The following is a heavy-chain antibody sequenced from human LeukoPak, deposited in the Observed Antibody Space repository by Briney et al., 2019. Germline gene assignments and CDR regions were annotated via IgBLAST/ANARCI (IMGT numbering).Heavy chain of an antibody. CDR3: ATFYSFSAYYYYYMDV. V-gene: IGHV4-59*01. CDR2: MHYSEST. D-gene: IGHD6-13*01. Sequence: ENLSLTCTVSSGSISTYYWSWIRQPPGKGLEWIGYMHYSESTNYNPSLNGRITMSVDTSKNQFSLKLSSVTAADTAVYYCATFYSFSAYYYYYMDVWGKGTTVTVSS. CDR1: SGSISTYY. J-gene: IGHJ6*03.